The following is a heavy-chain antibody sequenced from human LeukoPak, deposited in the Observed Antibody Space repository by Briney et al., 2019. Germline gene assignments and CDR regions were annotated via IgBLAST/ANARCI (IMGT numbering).Heavy chain of an antibody. J-gene: IGHJ4*02. D-gene: IGHD3-3*01. CDR3: AKTPPQEWLLSPGDY. CDR2: ISGSGGST. V-gene: IGHV3-23*01. CDR1: XFTFSSYT. Sequence: LXCAASXFTFSSYTMSWVRQAPGKGXEWVSAISGSGGSTYYADSVKGRFTISRDNSKNTLYLQMNSLRAEDTAVYYCAKTPPQEWLLSPGDYWGQGTLVTVSS.